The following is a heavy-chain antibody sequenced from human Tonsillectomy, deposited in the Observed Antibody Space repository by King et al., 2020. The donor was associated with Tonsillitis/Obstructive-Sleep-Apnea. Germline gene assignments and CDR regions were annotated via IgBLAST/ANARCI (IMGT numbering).Heavy chain of an antibody. CDR1: GFTFSSYG. V-gene: IGHV3-30*18. CDR3: AKSGLNYYDSSGYYFGMNYFDY. CDR2: ISFDGSNK. J-gene: IGHJ4*02. D-gene: IGHD3-22*01. Sequence: QLVQSGGGVVQPGRSLRLSCAASGFTFSSYGIHWVRQAPGKGLEWVAVISFDGSNKYYADSVKGRFTVSSDNSKNTLYLQMNSLRAEDTAVYYCAKSGLNYYDSSGYYFGMNYFDYWGQGTLVTVSS.